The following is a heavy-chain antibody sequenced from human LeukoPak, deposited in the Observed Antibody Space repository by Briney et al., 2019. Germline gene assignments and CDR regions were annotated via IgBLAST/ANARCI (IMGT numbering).Heavy chain of an antibody. V-gene: IGHV3-23*01. CDR3: ANPIAYCGGDCLFDY. CDR2: ISGSGGST. D-gene: IGHD2-21*02. Sequence: GGSPRLSCAASGLTFSSYAMSWVRQAPGKGLEWVSAISGSGGSTYYADSVKGRFTISRDNSKNTLYLQMNSLRAEDTAVYYRANPIAYCGGDCLFDYWGQGTLVTVSS. CDR1: GLTFSSYA. J-gene: IGHJ4*02.